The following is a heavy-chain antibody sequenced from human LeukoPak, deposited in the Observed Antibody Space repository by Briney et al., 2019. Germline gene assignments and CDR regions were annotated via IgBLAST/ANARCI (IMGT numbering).Heavy chain of an antibody. D-gene: IGHD1-7*01. V-gene: IGHV3-23*01. CDR3: AKKDWNYGDQELYFDY. J-gene: IGHJ4*02. CDR2: ISGSGGST. Sequence: GGSLRLSCAASGVTFSSYAMSWVRQAPGKGLEWVSAISGSGGSTYYADSVKGRFTISRDNSKNTLYLQMNSLRAEDTAVYYCAKKDWNYGDQELYFDYWGQGTLVTVSS. CDR1: GVTFSSYA.